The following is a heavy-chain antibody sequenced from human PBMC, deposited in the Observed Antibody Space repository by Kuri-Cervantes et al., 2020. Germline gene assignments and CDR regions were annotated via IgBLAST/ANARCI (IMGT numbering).Heavy chain of an antibody. CDR2: INHSGST. CDR1: GGSFSAYY. J-gene: IGHJ4*02. Sequence: SETLSLTCVVYGGSFSAYYWSWIRQPPGKGLEWIGEINHSGSTKYNPSLKSRVTISVDTSKNQFSLKLSSVTAADTAVYYCARDRYGYSSLDYWGQGTLVTVSS. D-gene: IGHD5-24*01. V-gene: IGHV4-34*01. CDR3: ARDRYGYSSLDY.